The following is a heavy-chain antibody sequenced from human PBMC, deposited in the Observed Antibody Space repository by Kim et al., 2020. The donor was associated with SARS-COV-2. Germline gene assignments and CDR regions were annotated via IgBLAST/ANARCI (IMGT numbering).Heavy chain of an antibody. Sequence: ECVKGRFTISKTNSKHRLYLQMNSLRAEDTAVYYCARSPFSGSYMFLFDYWGQGTLVTVSS. D-gene: IGHD1-26*01. CDR3: ARSPFSGSYMFLFDY. J-gene: IGHJ4*02. V-gene: IGHV3-66*01.